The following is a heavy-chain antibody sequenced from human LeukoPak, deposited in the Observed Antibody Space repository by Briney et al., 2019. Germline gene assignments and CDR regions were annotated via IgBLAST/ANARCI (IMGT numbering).Heavy chain of an antibody. Sequence: SETLSLTCTVSGGSISSGDYLWNWIRQPPGKGLEWIGYIHYSGSTYYNPSLKSRVTVSVDTSKNQFSLNLNSVTAADTAVYYCARAGQGYCTSASCYLSLDYWGQGTLVTVSS. V-gene: IGHV4-30-4*01. CDR3: ARAGQGYCTSASCYLSLDY. D-gene: IGHD2-2*01. CDR2: IHYSGST. J-gene: IGHJ4*02. CDR1: GGSISSGDYL.